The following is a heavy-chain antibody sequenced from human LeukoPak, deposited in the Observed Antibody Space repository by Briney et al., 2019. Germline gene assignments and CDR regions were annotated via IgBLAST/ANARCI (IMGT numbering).Heavy chain of an antibody. CDR2: IETKADGETT. CDR1: GFTFNNAW. Sequence: NPGGSLRLSCAASGFTFNNAWMNWVRQVPGKGLEWVGRIETKADGETTHYATPVKGRFTISRDDSNNTLYLQMNSLKAEDTAVYYCTTGLAKTNDDCWGQGTLVTVSS. V-gene: IGHV3-15*04. D-gene: IGHD3-16*01. J-gene: IGHJ4*02. CDR3: TTGLAKTNDDC.